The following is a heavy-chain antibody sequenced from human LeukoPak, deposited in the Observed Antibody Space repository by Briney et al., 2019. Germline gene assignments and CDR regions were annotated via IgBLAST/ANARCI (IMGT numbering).Heavy chain of an antibody. CDR2: ISSGGDSI. CDR1: GITFSDHY. CDR3: ARVPVSTPYYYYYYMDV. Sequence: GGSLRLSCAASGITFSDHYMSWIRQAPGKGLEWLSYISSGGDSIYYADSVKGRFTISRDNAKNSLYLQMNSLRAEDTALYYCARVPVSTPYYYYYYMDVWGKGTTVTVSS. J-gene: IGHJ6*03. V-gene: IGHV3-11*01.